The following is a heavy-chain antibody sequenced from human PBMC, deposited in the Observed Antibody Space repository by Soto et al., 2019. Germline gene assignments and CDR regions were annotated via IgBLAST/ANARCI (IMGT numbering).Heavy chain of an antibody. J-gene: IGHJ5*02. CDR2: INWDDEK. CDR1: GFSLSTSGMR. V-gene: IGHV2-70*04. D-gene: IGHD1-1*01. Sequence: SGPTLVNPTQTLTLTCTFSGFSLSTSGMRVSWIRQPPGKALEWLARINWDDEKFYSTSLKTRLTISKDTSKNQVVLIMTNMDPVDTGTYYCARIGIPGAWGQGTLVTASS. CDR3: ARIGIPGA.